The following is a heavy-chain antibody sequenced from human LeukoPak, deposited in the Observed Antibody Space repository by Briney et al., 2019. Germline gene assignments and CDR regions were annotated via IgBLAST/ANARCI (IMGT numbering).Heavy chain of an antibody. CDR3: AREVLDTAMALGY. Sequence: GGSLRLSCVASGFTFSSYSMNWVRQAPGKGLEWVSIIYSGGTTYYADSVKGRFTISRDNSKNTLYLQMNSLRAEDTAVYYCAREVLDTAMALGYWGQGTLVTVSS. CDR1: GFTFSSYS. J-gene: IGHJ4*02. CDR2: IYSGGTT. V-gene: IGHV3-66*01. D-gene: IGHD5-18*01.